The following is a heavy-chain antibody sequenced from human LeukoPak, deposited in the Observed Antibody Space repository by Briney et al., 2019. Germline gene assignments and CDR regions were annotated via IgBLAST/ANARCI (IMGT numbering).Heavy chain of an antibody. CDR2: ISGSSGST. CDR3: ANPLLWFGGDSGMDV. D-gene: IGHD3-10*01. J-gene: IGHJ6*02. Sequence: GGSLRLSCAASGFTFSSYAMSWVRQAPGKGLEWVSAISGSSGSTYYADSVKGRFTISRDNSKNTLYLQMNSLRAEDTAVYYCANPLLWFGGDSGMDVWGQGTTVTVSS. V-gene: IGHV3-23*01. CDR1: GFTFSSYA.